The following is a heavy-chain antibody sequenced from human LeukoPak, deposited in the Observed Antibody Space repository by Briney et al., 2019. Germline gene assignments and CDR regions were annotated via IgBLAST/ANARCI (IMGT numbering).Heavy chain of an antibody. V-gene: IGHV1-46*01. Sequence: ASVKVSCKASGYTFTSYYMHWVRQAPGQGLEWMGIINPSGGSTSYAQKFQGRVTITADESTSTAYMELSSLRSEDTAVYYCARGARAAYCGGDCYTPNHDAFDIWGQGTMVTVSS. J-gene: IGHJ3*02. CDR1: GYTFTSYY. D-gene: IGHD2-21*02. CDR2: INPSGGST. CDR3: ARGARAAYCGGDCYTPNHDAFDI.